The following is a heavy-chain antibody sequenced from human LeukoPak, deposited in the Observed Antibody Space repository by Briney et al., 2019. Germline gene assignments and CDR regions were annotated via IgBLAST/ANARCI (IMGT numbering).Heavy chain of an antibody. J-gene: IGHJ5*02. V-gene: IGHV3-7*05. Sequence: GGSLRLSCAASGFSFSSDWMNWVRQAPGKGLEWVANINPNGNKKYYVDSVKGRFTISRDNAKNSLYLQMDSLRAEDTAVYYCARDPGNWFDPWGQGTLVTVSS. CDR1: GFSFSSDW. CDR3: ARDPGNWFDP. CDR2: INPNGNKK. D-gene: IGHD3-10*01.